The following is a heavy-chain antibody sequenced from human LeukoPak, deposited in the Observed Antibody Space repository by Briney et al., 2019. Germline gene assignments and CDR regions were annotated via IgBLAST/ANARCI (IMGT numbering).Heavy chain of an antibody. CDR1: GFTFSSYA. V-gene: IGHV3-23*01. CDR2: ISSSGGRT. Sequence: GGSLRLSCVASGFTFSSYAMSWVRQAPGKGLEWVSAISSSGGRTYYADSVKGRFTISRDNSKNTLFLQMNSLRAEDTAVYYCAKAVAAAAPNWFDPWGQGTLVTVSS. D-gene: IGHD6-13*01. CDR3: AKAVAAAAPNWFDP. J-gene: IGHJ5*02.